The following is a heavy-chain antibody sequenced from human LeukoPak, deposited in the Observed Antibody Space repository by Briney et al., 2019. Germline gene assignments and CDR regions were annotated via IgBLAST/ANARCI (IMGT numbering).Heavy chain of an antibody. CDR2: ISGSGGST. J-gene: IGHJ4*02. CDR1: GFTFSSYG. V-gene: IGHV3-23*01. CDR3: ARDVAWGAFDY. Sequence: RPGGSLRLSCAASGFTFSSYGMSWVRQAPGKGLEWVSAISGSGGSTYYADSVKGRFAISRDDSTSTLSLQMNSLRVEDTAVYYCARDVAWGAFDYWGQGTLVTVSS. D-gene: IGHD7-27*01.